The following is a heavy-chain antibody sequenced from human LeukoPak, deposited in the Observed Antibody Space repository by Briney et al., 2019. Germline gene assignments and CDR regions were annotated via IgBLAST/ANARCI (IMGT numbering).Heavy chain of an antibody. CDR3: AKDESYDSSGFTDY. Sequence: GGSLRLSCAASGFTFDDYAMHWVRQAPGKGLEWVSGISWNSGSIGYADSVKGRFTISRDNAKNSLYLQMNSLRAEDTALYYCAKDESYDSSGFTDYWGQGTLVTVSS. V-gene: IGHV3-9*01. J-gene: IGHJ4*02. D-gene: IGHD3-22*01. CDR1: GFTFDDYA. CDR2: ISWNSGSI.